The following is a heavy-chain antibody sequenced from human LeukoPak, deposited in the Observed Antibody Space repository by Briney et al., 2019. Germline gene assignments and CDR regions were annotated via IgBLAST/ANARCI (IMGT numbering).Heavy chain of an antibody. J-gene: IGHJ4*02. Sequence: ASVKVSCKVSGYTLLELSMHWVRQAPGKGLEWMGGFDPEDGVKIYAQKFQGRVSMTTDTSTSTAYMELRSLRSDDTAVYYCARDQYDYVWGSYRPYFDYWGQGTLVTVSS. V-gene: IGHV1-24*01. CDR3: ARDQYDYVWGSYRPYFDY. CDR1: GYTLLELS. D-gene: IGHD3-16*02. CDR2: FDPEDGVK.